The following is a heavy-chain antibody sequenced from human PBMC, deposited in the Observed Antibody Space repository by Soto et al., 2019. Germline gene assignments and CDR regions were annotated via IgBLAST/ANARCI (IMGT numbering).Heavy chain of an antibody. J-gene: IGHJ5*02. Sequence: ASVKVSCKASGYTFTNYGVTWVRQAPGQGLEWMGWISAYTDNPNYAQKFQGRVTMTIDTSTTTAHMDLRSLTSDDTAVYYCERVIPGAEAWFGTWGQGTLVTVSS. CDR3: ERVIPGAEAWFGT. CDR1: GYTFTNYG. V-gene: IGHV1-18*01. D-gene: IGHD2-2*01. CDR2: ISAYTDNP.